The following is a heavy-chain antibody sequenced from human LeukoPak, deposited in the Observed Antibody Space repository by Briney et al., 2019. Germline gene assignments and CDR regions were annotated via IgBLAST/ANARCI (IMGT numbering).Heavy chain of an antibody. V-gene: IGHV3-23*01. D-gene: IGHD3-22*01. J-gene: IGHJ5*02. CDR3: AKDPHYDSSGYSFDP. CDR2: IRGSGGST. CDR1: GFTFSNYA. Sequence: GGSLRLSCAASGFTFSNYAMSWVRQAPGKGLEWVSGIRGSGGSTDYADSVKGRFTISRGNFKNTLYLQMNSLRAEDTAVYYCAKDPHYDSSGYSFDPWGQGTLVTVSS.